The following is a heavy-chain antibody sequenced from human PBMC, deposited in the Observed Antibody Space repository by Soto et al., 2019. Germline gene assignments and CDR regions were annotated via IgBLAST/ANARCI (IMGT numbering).Heavy chain of an antibody. Sequence: GGSLRLSCAASGFTFSSYGMHWVRQAPGKGLEWVAVISYDGSNKYYADSVKGRFTISRDNSKNTLYLQMNSLRPEDTAVYYCVRCWGTGDGSNLGYNWFDPWGQGTLVTVSS. CDR1: GFTFSSYG. CDR2: ISYDGSNK. V-gene: IGHV3-30*03. D-gene: IGHD1-1*01. CDR3: VRCWGTGDGSNLGYNWFDP. J-gene: IGHJ5*02.